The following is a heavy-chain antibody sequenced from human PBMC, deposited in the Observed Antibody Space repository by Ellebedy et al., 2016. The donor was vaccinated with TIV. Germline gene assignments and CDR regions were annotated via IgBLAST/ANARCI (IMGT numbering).Heavy chain of an antibody. Sequence: ETLSLTCAASGFNFNNYWMSWVRQAPGKGLEWVADIKEDGSEKSYVDSVKGRFTVSRDNAKISLYLQMNDLRAEDTAVYYCARKRANWGYPQSPFDVWGQGTMVTVSS. J-gene: IGHJ3*01. V-gene: IGHV3-7*01. CDR1: GFNFNNYW. CDR2: IKEDGSEK. CDR3: ARKRANWGYPQSPFDV. D-gene: IGHD7-27*01.